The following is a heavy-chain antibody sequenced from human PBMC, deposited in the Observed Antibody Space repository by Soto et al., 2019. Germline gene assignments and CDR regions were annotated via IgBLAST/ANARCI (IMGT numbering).Heavy chain of an antibody. CDR3: ARDAYISGYYQFDY. Sequence: EVQLVESGGGLVQPGGSLRLSCAASGFTFSSYWMHWVRQVPGKGLVWVSRIHFDGSTTHYADSVKGRFTISRDNAKNTLSLQMNRLRGEDTAVYYCARDAYISGYYQFDYWGQRTLVTVS. CDR1: GFTFSSYW. D-gene: IGHD6-19*01. V-gene: IGHV3-74*01. CDR2: IHFDGSTT. J-gene: IGHJ4*02.